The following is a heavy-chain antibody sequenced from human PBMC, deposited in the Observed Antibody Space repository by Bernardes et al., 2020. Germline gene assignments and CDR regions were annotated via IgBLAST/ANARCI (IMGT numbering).Heavy chain of an antibody. CDR3: ARGGAVVGYFDY. CDR2: IGAYNGNT. Sequence: ASVKVSCKASGYTLTSYGIIWVRQAPGQGLEWMGWIGAYNGNTNYAQNLQGRVTMTTDTSTTTAYMELRSLRSDDTAVYYCARGGAVVGYFDYWGQGTLVTVSS. CDR1: GYTLTSYG. J-gene: IGHJ4*02. V-gene: IGHV1-18*01. D-gene: IGHD1-26*01.